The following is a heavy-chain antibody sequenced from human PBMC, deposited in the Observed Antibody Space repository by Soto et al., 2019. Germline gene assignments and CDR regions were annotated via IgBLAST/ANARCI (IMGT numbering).Heavy chain of an antibody. CDR3: AKDTGRGGGSVFDS. CDR2: IGGRGGST. D-gene: IGHD2-15*01. CDR1: GFTFSNSA. V-gene: IGHV3-23*01. J-gene: IGHJ4*02. Sequence: EVQLLESGGGLVQPGGSLRLSCAASGFTFSNSAMSWVRQAPGKGLEWVSAIGGRGGSTYYADSVKGRFTISRDDSKNTLYLQMGSLRAEDTALYYCAKDTGRGGGSVFDSWGQGTLVTVSS.